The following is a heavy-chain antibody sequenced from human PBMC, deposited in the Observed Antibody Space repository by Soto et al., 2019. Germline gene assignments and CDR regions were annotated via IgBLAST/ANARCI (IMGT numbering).Heavy chain of an antibody. D-gene: IGHD1-1*01. J-gene: IGHJ4*02. CDR1: GGSITSYY. CDR3: ARLPRARTYNYFDY. V-gene: IGHV4-59*08. CDR2: VYYIFST. Sequence: SETLSLTCTVSGGSITSYYWIWIRQPPVNGLEFIGYVYYIFSTNYNPSLKSRFTISLYTSKIHFSLKLISFTAADTAVYYCARLPRARTYNYFDYWGQGNLVTVSS.